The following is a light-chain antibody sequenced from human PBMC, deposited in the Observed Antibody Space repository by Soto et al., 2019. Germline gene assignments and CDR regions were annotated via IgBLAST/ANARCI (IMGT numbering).Light chain of an antibody. J-gene: IGLJ1*01. V-gene: IGLV2-14*03. CDR3: CSYTSSITYV. CDR1: SSDVGGYNY. CDR2: DVS. Sequence: QSALTQPASVSGSPGQSITISCTGTSSDVGGYNYVSWYLHHPGKAPKLIIYDVSNRPSGVSNRFSGSKPGNTASLTVSGLQAEDEADYYCCSYTSSITYVFGTGTKVTVL.